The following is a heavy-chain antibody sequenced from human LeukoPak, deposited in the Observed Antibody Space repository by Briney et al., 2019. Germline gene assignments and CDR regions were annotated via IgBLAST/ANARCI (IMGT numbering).Heavy chain of an antibody. CDR1: GYTFTSYG. D-gene: IGHD6-13*01. V-gene: IGHV1-18*01. Sequence: ASVKVSCKASGYTFTSYGISWVRQAPGQGLEWMGWISAYNGNTNYAQKLQGRVTMTTDTSTSTAYMELRSLRSDDTAVYYCARDRIAAAAVAFDIWGQGTMVTVSS. CDR2: ISAYNGNT. J-gene: IGHJ3*02. CDR3: ARDRIAAAAVAFDI.